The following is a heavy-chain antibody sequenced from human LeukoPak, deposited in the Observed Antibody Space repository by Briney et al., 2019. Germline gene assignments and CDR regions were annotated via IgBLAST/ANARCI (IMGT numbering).Heavy chain of an antibody. Sequence: ASVKVSCKASGYTFTSYDINWVRQATGQGLEWVGWMNPNSGNTGYAQKFQGRVTITRNTSISTAYMELSSLRSEDTAVYYCARVTLGYSPHFDYWGQGTLVTVSS. CDR2: MNPNSGNT. CDR3: ARVTLGYSPHFDY. V-gene: IGHV1-8*03. J-gene: IGHJ4*02. D-gene: IGHD3-22*01. CDR1: GYTFTSYD.